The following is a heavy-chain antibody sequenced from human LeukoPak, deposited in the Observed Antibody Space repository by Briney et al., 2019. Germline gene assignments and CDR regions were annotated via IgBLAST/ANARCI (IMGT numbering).Heavy chain of an antibody. V-gene: IGHV3-30*01. D-gene: IGHD3-10*01. J-gene: IGHJ4*02. CDR3: ERDSTYYFGSGSFGPRYFDS. Sequence: GTSLRLSCAASGFTFSSYAMHWVRQAPGKGLEWVAVISYDGSNTYYADSVKGRFTISRDNPKNTLYLQMNSLRAEDSAVYYCERDSTYYFGSGSFGPRYFDSWGQGNLVTVSS. CDR1: GFTFSSYA. CDR2: ISYDGSNT.